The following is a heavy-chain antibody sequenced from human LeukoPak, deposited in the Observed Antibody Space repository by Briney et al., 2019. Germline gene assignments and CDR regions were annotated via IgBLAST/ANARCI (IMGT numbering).Heavy chain of an antibody. CDR1: GGSISSGSYY. V-gene: IGHV4-61*02. J-gene: IGHJ4*02. D-gene: IGHD6-13*01. CDR3: ARTLPTGTAAGTFDY. CDR2: IYTSGST. Sequence: PSQTLSLTCTVSGGSISSGSYYWSWIRQPAGKGLEWIGRIYTSGSTNYNPSLKSRVTISVDTSKNQFSLKLSSVTAADTAVYYCARTLPTGTAAGTFDYRGQGTLVTVSS.